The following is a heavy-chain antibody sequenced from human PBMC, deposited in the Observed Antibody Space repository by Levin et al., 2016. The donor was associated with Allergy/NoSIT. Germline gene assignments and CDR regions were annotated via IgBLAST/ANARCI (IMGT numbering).Heavy chain of an antibody. CDR3: ARDQGSIGYSGYAYGMDV. Sequence: GESLKISCAASGFTFSNYAMNWVRQAPGKGLEWVSVISFDGSNKYYADSVKGRFTISRDNSKNTLDLQMNSLRAEDTAMYYCARDQGSIGYSGYAYGMDVWGQGTTVTVSS. CDR2: ISFDGSNK. J-gene: IGHJ6*02. CDR1: GFTFSNYA. D-gene: IGHD5-12*01. V-gene: IGHV3-30-3*01.